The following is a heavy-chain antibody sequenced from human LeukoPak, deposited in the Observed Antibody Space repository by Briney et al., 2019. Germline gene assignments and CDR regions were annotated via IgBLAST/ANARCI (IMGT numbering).Heavy chain of an antibody. CDR3: ARNHGDY. CDR2: ISHDDTDV. V-gene: IGHV3-11*04. D-gene: IGHD1-14*01. CDR1: GFTFSDCY. J-gene: IGHJ4*02. Sequence: GVSLRLSCVASGFTFSDCYMSWIRQAPGKGLEWVSYISHDDTDVDYADSLKGRFTISRDNAKNSLFLQMNSLRAEDTAVYYCARNHGDYWGQGTVVTVSS.